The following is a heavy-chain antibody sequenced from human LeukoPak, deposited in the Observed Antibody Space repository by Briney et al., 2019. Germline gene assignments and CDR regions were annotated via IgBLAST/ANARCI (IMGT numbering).Heavy chain of an antibody. CDR1: GFTFSSYS. D-gene: IGHD3-22*01. CDR3: ARAPLDYYDSSGSPPYYFDY. J-gene: IGHJ4*02. V-gene: IGHV3-21*01. Sequence: GGSLRLSCAASGFTFSSYSMNWVRQAPGRGLEWVSSISSSSSYIYYADSVKGRFTISRDNAKNSLYLQMNSLRAEDTAVYYCARAPLDYYDSSGSPPYYFDYWGQGTLVTVSS. CDR2: ISSSSSYI.